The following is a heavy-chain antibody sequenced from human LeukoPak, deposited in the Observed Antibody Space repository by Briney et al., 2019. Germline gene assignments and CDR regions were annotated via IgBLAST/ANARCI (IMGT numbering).Heavy chain of an antibody. V-gene: IGHV1-58*02. J-gene: IGHJ5*02. CDR3: TAVDSWSGSPSGP. CDR2: IVVDSGEP. CDR1: GFTFSSSA. Sequence: SVKVSCKASGFTFSSSAIQWVRQARGQRLEWVGWIVVDSGEPYYAQKFQERVIFTRDLSTNTAYMELSSLKSEDAAVYYCTAVDSWSGSPSGPWGQGTLVTVSS. D-gene: IGHD3-3*01.